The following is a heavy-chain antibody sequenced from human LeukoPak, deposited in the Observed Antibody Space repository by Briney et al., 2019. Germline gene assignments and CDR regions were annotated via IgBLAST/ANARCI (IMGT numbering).Heavy chain of an antibody. V-gene: IGHV1-18*01. D-gene: IGHD2-8*01. CDR1: GYTFTNYH. CDR2: ISTNNGNT. J-gene: IGHJ4*02. CDR3: ALISYCTSVTCYFLDY. Sequence: ASVKVSCKASGYTFTNYHISWVRQAPGQGLEWMGWISTNNGNTNYAQNLQGRVTMTKDTSTSTAYMELRSLRSDDTAVYYCALISYCTSVTCYFLDYWGQGTLVTVSS.